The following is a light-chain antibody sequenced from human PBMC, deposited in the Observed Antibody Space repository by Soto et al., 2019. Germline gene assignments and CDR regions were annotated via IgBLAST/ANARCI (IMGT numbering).Light chain of an antibody. Sequence: DILLTQSPSTLSASVGDRVTISCRASQSINKWLAWYQHKPGKAPNLLIYEVSTLHSGVPSRFSGSESGTEFTLTIRSLQPDDFATYYCQQYDSSSPTFGQGTKLEIK. CDR1: QSINKW. V-gene: IGKV1-5*03. CDR3: QQYDSSSPT. J-gene: IGKJ2*01. CDR2: EVS.